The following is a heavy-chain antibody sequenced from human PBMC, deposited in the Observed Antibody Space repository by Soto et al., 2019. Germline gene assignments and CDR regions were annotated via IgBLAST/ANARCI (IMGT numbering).Heavy chain of an antibody. CDR1: GFTFSSYW. Sequence: GGSLRLSCAASGFTFSSYWMSWVRQAPGKGLEWVANIKQDGSEKYYVDSVKGRFTISRDNAKNSLYLQMNSLRAEDTAVYYCARDLVISGSGYPAYFDYWGQGTLVTVSS. V-gene: IGHV3-7*05. J-gene: IGHJ4*02. CDR2: IKQDGSEK. D-gene: IGHD3-22*01. CDR3: ARDLVISGSGYPAYFDY.